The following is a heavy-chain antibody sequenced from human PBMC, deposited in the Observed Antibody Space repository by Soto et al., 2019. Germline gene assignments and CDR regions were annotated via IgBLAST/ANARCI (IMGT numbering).Heavy chain of an antibody. CDR1: GYTFASYG. Sequence: APVKVSCKASGYTFASYGISWGRQTPGQGFEWLGWVSAYQGKTNQSPQLQGRVTMTTDAPTSTAYLELRRLRSDDTAVYYCARGVSSSSYYYYDMDVWGKGTTVTVSS. D-gene: IGHD6-6*01. V-gene: IGHV1-18*01. J-gene: IGHJ6*03. CDR3: ARGVSSSSYYYYDMDV. CDR2: VSAYQGKT.